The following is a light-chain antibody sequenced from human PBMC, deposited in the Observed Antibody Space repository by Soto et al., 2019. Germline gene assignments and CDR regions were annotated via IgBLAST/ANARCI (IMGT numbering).Light chain of an antibody. CDR2: DAS. V-gene: IGKV1-5*01. J-gene: IGKJ1*01. Sequence: IQLTQSPSSLSASVGDRVTITCRASQGISNWLAWYQQKPGKAPKLLIYDASTLESGVPSLFSGSGSVTEFTLTISSLLPDDFATYYCQQFRGTFGQGTKVDIK. CDR1: QGISNW. CDR3: QQFRGT.